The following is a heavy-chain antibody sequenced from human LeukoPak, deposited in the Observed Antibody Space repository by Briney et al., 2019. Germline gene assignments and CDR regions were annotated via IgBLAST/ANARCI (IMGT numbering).Heavy chain of an antibody. Sequence: PSETLSLTCAVSGYSIGSGYYWGWIRQPPGKGLEWIGSIYHSGSTYYNPSLKSRVTISVDTSKNQFSLKLSSVTAADTAVYYCARQGGYSSSSEFDYWGQGTLVTVSS. CDR1: GYSIGSGYY. CDR3: ARQGGYSSSSEFDY. CDR2: IYHSGST. J-gene: IGHJ4*02. D-gene: IGHD6-6*01. V-gene: IGHV4-38-2*01.